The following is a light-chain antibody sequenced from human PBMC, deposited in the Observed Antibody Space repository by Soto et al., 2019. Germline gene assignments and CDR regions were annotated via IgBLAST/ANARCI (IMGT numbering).Light chain of an antibody. CDR2: DAS. V-gene: IGKV3-11*01. J-gene: IGKJ5*01. CDR1: QSVSSY. CDR3: QQRSNWIT. Sequence: EIVLTQSPATLSLSPGERATLSCRASQSVSSYLAWYQQKPGQAPRLLIYDASNRAAGIPARFSGSGSGTDFTLTSSSLEPEDFAVYYCQQRSNWITFVQGTRLEIK.